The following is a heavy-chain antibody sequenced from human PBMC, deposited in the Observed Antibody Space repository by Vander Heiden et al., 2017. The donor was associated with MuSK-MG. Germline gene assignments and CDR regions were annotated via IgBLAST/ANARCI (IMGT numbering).Heavy chain of an antibody. Sequence: QVQLQQWGAGLLKPSETLSLTCAVYGGSFSGYYWSWIRQPPGKGLEWIGEINHSGSTNYNPSLKSRVTISVDTSKNQFSLKLSSVTAADTAVYYCASFGFGEPYYYGMDVWGQGTTVTVSS. D-gene: IGHD3-10*01. V-gene: IGHV4-34*01. J-gene: IGHJ6*02. CDR2: INHSGST. CDR1: GGSFSGYY. CDR3: ASFGFGEPYYYGMDV.